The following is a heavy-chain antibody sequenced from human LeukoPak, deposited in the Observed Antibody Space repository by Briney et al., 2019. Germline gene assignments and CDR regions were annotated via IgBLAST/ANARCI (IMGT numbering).Heavy chain of an antibody. V-gene: IGHV1-18*01. CDR2: ISAYNGDT. CDR3: ARDNDYGSGGQLGNLDY. J-gene: IGHJ4*02. Sequence: ASVKVSCKTSGYTFTSYGLSRVRQAPGQGLEWMGWISAYNGDTKYAQALQGRVTMTTDTSTKTAYMELKSLESDDTAVYYCARDNDYGSGGQLGNLDYWGQGTLVTVSS. D-gene: IGHD3-10*01. CDR1: GYTFTSYG.